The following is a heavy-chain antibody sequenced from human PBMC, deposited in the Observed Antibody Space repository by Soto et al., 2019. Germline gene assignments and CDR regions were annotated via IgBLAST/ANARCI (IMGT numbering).Heavy chain of an antibody. J-gene: IGHJ4*02. Sequence: QITLKESGPTLVKPTQTLTLTCTFSGFSLSTSGVGVGWIRQPPGKALEWLALIYWDDAKEYSPSLKSRLTIPQDTSKNQLGLKMTTMDPVETATYYCAHKGGGDRIRDYWGQGTLVTVSS. D-gene: IGHD3-16*01. CDR3: AHKGGGDRIRDY. V-gene: IGHV2-5*02. CDR2: IYWDDAK. CDR1: GFSLSTSGVG.